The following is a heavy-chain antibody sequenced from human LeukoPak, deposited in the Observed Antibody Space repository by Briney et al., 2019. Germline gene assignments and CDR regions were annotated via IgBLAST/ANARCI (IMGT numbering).Heavy chain of an antibody. D-gene: IGHD3-10*01. Sequence: PSETLSLTCIVSGGSISSYYWSWIRQPPGKGLEWIGYIYYSGSTNYNPSLKSRVTISVDTSKNQFSLKLSSVTAADTAVYYCARRVIWFGELVFDYWGQGTLVTVSS. CDR1: GGSISSYY. CDR2: IYYSGST. J-gene: IGHJ4*02. CDR3: ARRVIWFGELVFDY. V-gene: IGHV4-59*08.